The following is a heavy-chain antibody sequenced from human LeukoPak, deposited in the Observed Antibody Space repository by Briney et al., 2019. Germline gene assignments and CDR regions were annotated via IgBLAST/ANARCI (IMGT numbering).Heavy chain of an antibody. J-gene: IGHJ6*02. CDR2: VSTGSNYK. Sequence: GGSLRLSCTASGFTFSSYSLNWVRQAPGKGLEWVAYVSTGSNYKYYADSVKGRFTISRDNAKNSLYLQVNSLRPEDTALYYCAKALFGYCTGGSCDDDYSYYGMDVWGQGTTVTVSS. CDR1: GFTFSSYS. CDR3: AKALFGYCTGGSCDDDYSYYGMDV. V-gene: IGHV3-21*04. D-gene: IGHD2-15*01.